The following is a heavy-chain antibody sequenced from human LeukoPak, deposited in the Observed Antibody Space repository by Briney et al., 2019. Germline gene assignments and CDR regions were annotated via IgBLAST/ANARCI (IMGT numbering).Heavy chain of an antibody. J-gene: IGHJ6*03. CDR3: ARVGVVRGGNGYHYMDV. CDR1: GGSISRSSYY. Sequence: PSETLSLTCTVSGGSISRSSYYWGWIRQPPGKGREWIGSIYYSGSNYYNPSLKSRVTISVDTSKNQFSLKLSSVTAADTAVYYCARVGVVRGGNGYHYMDVWGKGTTVTVSS. CDR2: IYYSGSN. V-gene: IGHV4-39*07. D-gene: IGHD3-10*01.